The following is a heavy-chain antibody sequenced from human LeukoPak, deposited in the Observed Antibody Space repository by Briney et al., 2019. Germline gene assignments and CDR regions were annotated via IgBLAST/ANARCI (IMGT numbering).Heavy chain of an antibody. CDR2: IVVGSGNT. Sequence: ASVKVSCKASGFTFTSSAMQWVRQARGQPLEWIGWIVVGSGNTNYAQNFQERVTITRDMSTSTAYMELSSLRSEDTAVYYCAANTPRVVREDAFDIWGQGTMVTVSS. D-gene: IGHD2-21*01. CDR1: GFTFTSSA. V-gene: IGHV1-58*02. CDR3: AANTPRVVREDAFDI. J-gene: IGHJ3*02.